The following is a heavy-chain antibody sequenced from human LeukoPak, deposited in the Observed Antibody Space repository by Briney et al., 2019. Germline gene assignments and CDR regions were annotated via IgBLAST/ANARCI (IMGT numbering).Heavy chain of an antibody. CDR2: ISYDGSNK. J-gene: IGHJ5*02. Sequence: GGSLRLSCAASGFTFSSYGMHWVRQAPGKGLEWVAVISYDGSNKYYADSVKGRFTISGDNSKNTLYLQMNSLRAEDTAVYYCAKARSEGGSWFDPWGQGTLVTVSS. CDR3: AKARSEGGSWFDP. V-gene: IGHV3-30*18. CDR1: GFTFSSYG. D-gene: IGHD3-10*01.